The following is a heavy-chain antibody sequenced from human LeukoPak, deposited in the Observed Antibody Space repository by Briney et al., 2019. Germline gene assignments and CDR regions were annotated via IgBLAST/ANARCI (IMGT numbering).Heavy chain of an antibody. D-gene: IGHD6-19*01. Sequence: ASVKVPCKASGYTFTSYGISWVRQAPGQGLEWMGWISVYKDNTNYAQKLQGRVTMTTDTSTSTAYMELRSLRSDDTAVYYCARGQAIAVAGPFDPWGQGTLVTVSS. CDR1: GYTFTSYG. V-gene: IGHV1-18*01. CDR2: ISVYKDNT. J-gene: IGHJ5*02. CDR3: ARGQAIAVAGPFDP.